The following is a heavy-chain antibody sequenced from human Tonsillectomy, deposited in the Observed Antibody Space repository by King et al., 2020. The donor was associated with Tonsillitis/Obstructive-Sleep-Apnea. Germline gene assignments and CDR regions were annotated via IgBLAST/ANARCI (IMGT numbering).Heavy chain of an antibody. CDR1: GFTFSSYA. D-gene: IGHD4-23*01. CDR2: ISSNGGST. Sequence: VQLVESGGGLVQPGGSLRLSCSASGFTFSSYAIHWVRQAPGKGLEYVSAISSNGGSTYYADSVKGRFTISRDNSKNTLYLQMSSLRAEDTAVYYCVKEGDYGGNRVLDYWGQGTLVTVSS. CDR3: VKEGDYGGNRVLDY. J-gene: IGHJ4*02. V-gene: IGHV3-64D*06.